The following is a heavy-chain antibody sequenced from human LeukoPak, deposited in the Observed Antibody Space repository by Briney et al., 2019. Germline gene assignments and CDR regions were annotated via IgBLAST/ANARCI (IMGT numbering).Heavy chain of an antibody. J-gene: IGHJ4*02. CDR2: VFYNGNT. CDR3: ARAPRGDSSGYYF. V-gene: IGHV4-39*07. CDR1: GGPISSSSDY. D-gene: IGHD3-22*01. Sequence: SETLSLTCTVSGGPISSSSDYWGWIRQPPGSGPEYIGIVFYNGNTYYNPSLESRVTISVDTSKNQFSLKLSSVTAADTAVYYCARAPRGDSSGYYFWGQGTLVTVSS.